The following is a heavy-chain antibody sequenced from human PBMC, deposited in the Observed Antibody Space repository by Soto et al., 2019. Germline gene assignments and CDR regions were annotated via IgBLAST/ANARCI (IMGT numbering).Heavy chain of an antibody. CDR3: ARGYNIGRNYARGDY. CDR2: INHSGST. Sequence: SETLSLTCAVYGGSFSGYYWSWIRQPPGKGLEWIGEINHSGSTNYNPSLKSRVTISVDTSKNQFSLKLSSVTAADTAVYYCARGYNIGRNYARGDYWGQGTLVTVSS. CDR1: GGSFSGYY. D-gene: IGHD4-4*01. V-gene: IGHV4-34*01. J-gene: IGHJ4*02.